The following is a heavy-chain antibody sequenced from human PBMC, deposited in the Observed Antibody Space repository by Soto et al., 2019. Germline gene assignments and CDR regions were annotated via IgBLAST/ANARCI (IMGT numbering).Heavy chain of an antibody. Sequence: QLQESGPGLVKPSETLSLTCTVSGGSISSSSYYWGWIRQPPGKGLEWIGSIYYSGSTYYNPSLKSRVTISVDTSKNQFSLKLSSVTAADTAVYYCARQREYSSSPLCSWGQGTLVTVSS. D-gene: IGHD6-6*01. CDR1: GGSISSSSYY. J-gene: IGHJ5*02. CDR3: ARQREYSSSPLCS. V-gene: IGHV4-39*01. CDR2: IYYSGST.